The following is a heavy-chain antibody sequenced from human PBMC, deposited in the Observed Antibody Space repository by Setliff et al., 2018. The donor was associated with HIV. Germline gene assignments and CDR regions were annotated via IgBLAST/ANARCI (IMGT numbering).Heavy chain of an antibody. Sequence: PSETLSLTCAVYGGSFSDYYWSWIRQPPGKGLEWIGEINHSGSTNYNPSLKSRVTISVDTSKNQFSLRLSGVTASDTAVYYCARRYRIAARPEWFDPWGQGTLVTVSS. V-gene: IGHV4-34*01. CDR3: ARRYRIAARPEWFDP. J-gene: IGHJ5*01. D-gene: IGHD6-6*01. CDR2: INHSGST. CDR1: GGSFSDYY.